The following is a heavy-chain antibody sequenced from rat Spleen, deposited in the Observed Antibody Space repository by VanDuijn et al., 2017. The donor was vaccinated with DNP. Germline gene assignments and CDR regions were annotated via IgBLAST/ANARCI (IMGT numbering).Heavy chain of an antibody. CDR2: ISTGGGTL. D-gene: IGHD4-2*01. J-gene: IGHJ3*01. V-gene: IGHV5S13*01. CDR3: ETQGLGFAY. CDR1: GFIFNDYG. Sequence: EVQLVESGGVLVQPGRSLKLSCAASGFIFNDYGMAWVRQTPKKGLEWVATISTGGGTLYYRDSVKGRFTISRDDAKSTLYLQMDSLRSEDTATYYCETQGLGFAYWGQGTLVTVSS.